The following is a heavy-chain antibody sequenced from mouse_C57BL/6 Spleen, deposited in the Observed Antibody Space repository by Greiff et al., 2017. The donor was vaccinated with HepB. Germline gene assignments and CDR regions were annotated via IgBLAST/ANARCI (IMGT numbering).Heavy chain of an antibody. J-gene: IGHJ4*01. CDR2: IYPGSGST. D-gene: IGHD2-1*01. CDR1: GYTFTSYW. CDR3: ARRIDLQGAMDY. Sequence: VQLQQSGAELVKPGASVKMSCKASGYTFTSYWITWVKQRPGQGLEWIGDIYPGSGSTNYNEKFKSKATLTVDTSSSTAYMQLSSLTSEDSAVYYCARRIDLQGAMDYWGQGTSVTVSS. V-gene: IGHV1-55*01.